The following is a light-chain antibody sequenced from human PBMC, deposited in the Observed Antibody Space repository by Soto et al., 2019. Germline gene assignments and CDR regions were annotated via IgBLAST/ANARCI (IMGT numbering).Light chain of an antibody. CDR1: QNIRRN. Sequence: EVVLTPSPPTLAVSRGYRAIGCCMASQNIRRNVAWYQQRPGQPPRLLIYDASTRASDVPGRFSGSGSGIEFTLTISSLQSEDFAIYSCHQYNSWPWTFGQGTKVDIK. V-gene: IGKV3-15*01. J-gene: IGKJ1*01. CDR2: DAS. CDR3: HQYNSWPWT.